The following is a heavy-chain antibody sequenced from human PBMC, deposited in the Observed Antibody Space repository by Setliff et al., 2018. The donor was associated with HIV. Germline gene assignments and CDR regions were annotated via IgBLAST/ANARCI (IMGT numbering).Heavy chain of an antibody. CDR1: AGSFTSGSYY. D-gene: IGHD1-26*01. CDR2: FHYSGST. Sequence: SETLSLTCNVSAGSFTSGSYYWGWIRQPPGKGLEWIGSFHYSGSTNYNPSLKSRVTISVDTSKNQFSLKLTSVTAADTAVYYCARNIEWEPYAFDIWGQGTMVTVSS. CDR3: ARNIEWEPYAFDI. V-gene: IGHV4-61*01. J-gene: IGHJ3*02.